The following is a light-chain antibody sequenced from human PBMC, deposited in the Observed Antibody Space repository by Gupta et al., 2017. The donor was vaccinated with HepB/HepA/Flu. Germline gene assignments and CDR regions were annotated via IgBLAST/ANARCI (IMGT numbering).Light chain of an antibody. Sequence: QSALTQPPSVSGSPGQSVTISCTGTSSDIGSYNRVSWYQQSPGTAPKLIIYEVDNRPSGVPDRFSGSKSGNTASLTISGLQTEDEADYYCGSYTTSSTYVLGSGTKVTVL. CDR2: EVD. CDR3: GSYTTSSTYV. J-gene: IGLJ1*01. CDR1: SSDIGSYNR. V-gene: IGLV2-18*02.